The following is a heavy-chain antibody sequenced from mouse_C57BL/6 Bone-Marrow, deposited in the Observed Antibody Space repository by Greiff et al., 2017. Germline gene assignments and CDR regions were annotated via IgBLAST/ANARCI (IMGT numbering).Heavy chain of an antibody. CDR3: ARRGNGYDGNFDY. CDR2: IYPRSGNT. J-gene: IGHJ2*01. CDR1: GYTFTSYG. D-gene: IGHD2-2*01. V-gene: IGHV1-81*01. Sequence: QVQLQQSGAELARPGASVKLSCKASGYTFTSYGISWVKQRTGQGLEWIGEIYPRSGNTYSNEKFKGKATLTADKYSSTAYMELRSLTSEDFAVYFCARRGNGYDGNFDYWGQGTTLTVSS.